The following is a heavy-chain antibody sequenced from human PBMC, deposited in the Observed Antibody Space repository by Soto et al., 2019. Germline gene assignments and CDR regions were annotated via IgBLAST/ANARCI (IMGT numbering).Heavy chain of an antibody. CDR3: ARQGGTEWELPGPHAEYFQH. J-gene: IGHJ1*01. D-gene: IGHD1-26*01. CDR1: GGSISSSSYY. CDR2: IYYSGST. Sequence: PSETLSLTCTVSGGSISSSSYYWGWIRQPPGKGLEWIGSIYYSGSTYYNPSLKSRVTISVDTPKNQFSLKLSSVTAADTAVYYCARQGGTEWELPGPHAEYFQHWGQGTLVTVSS. V-gene: IGHV4-39*01.